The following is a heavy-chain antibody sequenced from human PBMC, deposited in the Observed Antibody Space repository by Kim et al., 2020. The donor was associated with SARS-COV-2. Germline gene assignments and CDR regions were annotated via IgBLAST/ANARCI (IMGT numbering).Heavy chain of an antibody. CDR1: GFTFDDYA. V-gene: IGHV3-43D*03. CDR3: AKEGDCGGDCYSFAFDI. J-gene: IGHJ3*02. Sequence: GGSLRLSCAASGFTFDDYAMHWVRQAPGKGLEWVSLISWDGGSTYYADSVKGRFTISRDNSKNSLYLQMNSLRAEDTALYYCAKEGDCGGDCYSFAFDIWGQGTMVTVSS. D-gene: IGHD2-21*02. CDR2: ISWDGGST.